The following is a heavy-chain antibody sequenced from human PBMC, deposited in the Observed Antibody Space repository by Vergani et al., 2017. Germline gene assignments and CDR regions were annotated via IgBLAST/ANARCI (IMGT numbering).Heavy chain of an antibody. D-gene: IGHD6-6*01. CDR3: ASAPRLLAARGKDYYGMDV. V-gene: IGHV1-69*06. J-gene: IGHJ6*02. Sequence: QVQLVQSGAEVKKPGSSVKVSCKASGGTFSSYAISWVRQAPGQGLEWMGGIIPIFGTANYAQKFQGRVTITADKSTSTAYMELSSLRSEDTAVYYCASAPRLLAARGKDYYGMDVWGQGTTVTVSS. CDR1: GGTFSSYA. CDR2: IIPIFGTA.